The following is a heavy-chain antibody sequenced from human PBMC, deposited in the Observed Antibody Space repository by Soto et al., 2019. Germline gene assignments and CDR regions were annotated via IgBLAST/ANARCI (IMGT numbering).Heavy chain of an antibody. J-gene: IGHJ4*02. Sequence: EVQLVESGGGLVQPGRSLRLSCAASGLTFDDYAMHWVRQAPGKGLEWVSGISWNSGSIGYAVSVEGGFTISRDNAKNSLYLQMNSLRAEDTALYYCSKSRIPIWFGEQVGYWGQGTLVTVSS. D-gene: IGHD3-10*01. CDR2: ISWNSGSI. CDR1: GLTFDDYA. CDR3: SKSRIPIWFGEQVGY. V-gene: IGHV3-9*01.